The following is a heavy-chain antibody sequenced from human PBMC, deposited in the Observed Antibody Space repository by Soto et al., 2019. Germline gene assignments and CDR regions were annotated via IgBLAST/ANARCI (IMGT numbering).Heavy chain of an antibody. CDR3: ASSRYGYTFYDY. D-gene: IGHD5-18*01. CDR1: GGSISSGDYY. Sequence: PSETLSLTCTVSGGSISSGDYYWSWIRQPPGKGLEWIGYIYYSGSTYYNKSLKSRLTISVDTSKNQFSLKLSSVTAADTAVYYCASSRYGYTFYDYWGQGTLVTVS. CDR2: IYYSGST. V-gene: IGHV4-30-4*01. J-gene: IGHJ4*02.